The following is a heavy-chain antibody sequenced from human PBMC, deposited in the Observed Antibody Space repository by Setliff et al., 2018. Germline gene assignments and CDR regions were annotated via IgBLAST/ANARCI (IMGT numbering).Heavy chain of an antibody. CDR3: ARDVCPDHYEGAFDI. V-gene: IGHV1-46*01. Sequence: ASVKVSCKASGYTFTSHYMHWVRQAPGLGLEWMGTINPSSGRTSYAQKFQGRVTMTRDTSTSTVYMDMSSLRSEDTAVYYCARDVCPDHYEGAFDIWGQGTMVTVSS. CDR1: GYTFTSHY. CDR2: INPSSGRT. D-gene: IGHD3-22*01. J-gene: IGHJ3*02.